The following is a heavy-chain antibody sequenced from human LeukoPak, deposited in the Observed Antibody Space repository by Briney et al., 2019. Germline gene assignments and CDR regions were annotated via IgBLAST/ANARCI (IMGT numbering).Heavy chain of an antibody. CDR1: GGSISSYY. CDR2: IYYSGST. V-gene: IGHV4-59*01. CDR3: ARDQSITIFGLNAFDI. D-gene: IGHD3-3*01. J-gene: IGHJ3*02. Sequence: SETLSLTCTVSGGSISSYYWSWIRQPPGKGLEWIGYIYYSGSTNYNPSLKSRVTISVDTSKNQFSLKLSSVTAADTAVYYCARDQSITIFGLNAFDIWGQGTMVTVSS.